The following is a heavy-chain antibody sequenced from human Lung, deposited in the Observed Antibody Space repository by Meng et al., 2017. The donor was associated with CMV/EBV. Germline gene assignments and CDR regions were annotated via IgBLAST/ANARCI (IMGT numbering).Heavy chain of an antibody. CDR2: INQDGTEK. V-gene: IGHV3-7*01. D-gene: IGHD4-11*01. Sequence: SCAASGFTFRSLWMSWVRRAPGKGLKWVANINQDGTEKHYVDSVRGRFTISRDNAKNSLCLQMSSLTVEDTAVYYCASGRGYSAWGQGTLVTVSS. CDR3: ASGRGYSA. CDR1: GFTFRSLW. J-gene: IGHJ5*02.